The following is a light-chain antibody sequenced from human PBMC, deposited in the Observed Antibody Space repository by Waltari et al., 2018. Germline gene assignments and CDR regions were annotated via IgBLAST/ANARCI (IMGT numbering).Light chain of an antibody. CDR2: GGY. CDR3: CSYANAKWV. CDR1: SSDVGAYDY. V-gene: IGLV2-11*01. Sequence: QSVLTQPRSVSGSPGQSVAISCTGTSSDVGAYDYVSWYQQYPGKAPQVMIYGGYKRPSGVPVRFSGSKSGNTASLTISGLQAEDEADYYCCSYANAKWVFGGGTRLTVL. J-gene: IGLJ3*02.